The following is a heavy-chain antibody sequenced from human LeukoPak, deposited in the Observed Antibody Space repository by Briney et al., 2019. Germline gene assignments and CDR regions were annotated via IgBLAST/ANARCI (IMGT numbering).Heavy chain of an antibody. V-gene: IGHV4-39*01. Sequence: PSETLSLTCTVSGGSISSSSYYWGWTRQPPGKGLEWIGSIHYSGSTYYNPSLKSRVTISVDTSKNQFSLKLSSVTAADTAVYYCARHPLRRYFDWLLSEYYFDYWGQGTLVTVSS. CDR2: IHYSGST. CDR3: ARHPLRRYFDWLLSEYYFDY. D-gene: IGHD3-9*01. CDR1: GGSISSSSYY. J-gene: IGHJ4*02.